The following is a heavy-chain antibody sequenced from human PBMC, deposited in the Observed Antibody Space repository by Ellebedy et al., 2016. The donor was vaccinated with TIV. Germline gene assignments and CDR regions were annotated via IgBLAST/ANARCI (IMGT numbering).Heavy chain of an antibody. D-gene: IGHD3-9*01. CDR2: IWSNGVTN. J-gene: IGHJ4*02. V-gene: IGHV3-33*01. CDR1: GYTFTDHG. CDR3: ARDLDLFIGYFDY. Sequence: LSLTCAASGYTFTDHGMHWVRQAPGKGLEWVAVIWSNGVTNYYVDSVKGRFAISRDDSKNTLFLQLSRLRSDDTAVYYCARDLDLFIGYFDYWGQGTLVAVSS.